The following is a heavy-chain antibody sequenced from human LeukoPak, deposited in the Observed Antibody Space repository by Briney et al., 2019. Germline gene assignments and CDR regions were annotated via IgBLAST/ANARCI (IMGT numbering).Heavy chain of an antibody. CDR3: ARKRHGGPLDY. CDR1: GGSISSFY. Sequence: PSETLPLTCTVSGGSISSFYWSWIRQPPGKGLEWVGYIYYIGSTNYNPSLNSRVTISLDTSKNQFSLKLNSVTAADTAVYYCARKRHGGPLDYWGQGTLVTVSS. CDR2: IYYIGST. V-gene: IGHV4-59*01. J-gene: IGHJ4*02. D-gene: IGHD3-10*01.